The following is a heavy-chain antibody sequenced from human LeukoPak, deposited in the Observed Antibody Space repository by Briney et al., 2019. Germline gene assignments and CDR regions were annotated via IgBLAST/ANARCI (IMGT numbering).Heavy chain of an antibody. J-gene: IGHJ4*02. CDR3: ASHGTDYYDSSGLYYFDY. CDR2: IYHSGST. D-gene: IGHD3-22*01. V-gene: IGHV4-59*08. CDR1: GGSISSSY. Sequence: SETLSLTCTVSGGSISSSYWSWIRQPPGKGLEWIGSIYHSGSTYYNPSLKSRVTISVDTSKNQFSLKLSSVTAADTAVYYCASHGTDYYDSSGLYYFDYWGQGTLVTVSS.